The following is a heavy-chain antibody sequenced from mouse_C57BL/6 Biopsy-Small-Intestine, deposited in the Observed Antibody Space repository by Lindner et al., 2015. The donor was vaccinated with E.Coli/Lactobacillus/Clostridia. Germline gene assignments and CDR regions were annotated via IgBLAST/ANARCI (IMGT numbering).Heavy chain of an antibody. D-gene: IGHD2-3*01. Sequence: VQLQESGPELVKPGASVKISCKASGYASSTSWMNWVKQRPGKGLEWIGRIYPGDGKINYNGKFKDKATLTADKSSNTAYMQLSSLTSEDSAVYFCARGGYYDGSCDYWGQGTTLTVSS. CDR3: ARGGYYDGSCDY. V-gene: IGHV1-82*01. CDR1: GYASSTSW. J-gene: IGHJ2*01. CDR2: IYPGDGKI.